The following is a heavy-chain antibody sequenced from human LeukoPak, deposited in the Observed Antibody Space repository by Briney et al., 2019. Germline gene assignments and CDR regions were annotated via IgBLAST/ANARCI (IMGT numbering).Heavy chain of an antibody. D-gene: IGHD5-24*01. CDR1: GGTFSSYA. V-gene: IGHV1-69*04. Sequence: GASVKVSCKASGGTFSSYAISWMRQAPGQGLEWMGRIIPILGIANYAQKFQGRVTITADKSTSTAYMELSSLRSEDTAVYYCARESVEMATITLDYWGQGTLVTVPS. J-gene: IGHJ4*02. CDR3: ARESVEMATITLDY. CDR2: IIPILGIA.